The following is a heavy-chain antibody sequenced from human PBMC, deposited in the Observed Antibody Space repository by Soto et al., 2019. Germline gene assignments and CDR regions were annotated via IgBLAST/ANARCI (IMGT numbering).Heavy chain of an antibody. Sequence: EVQLLDSGGGLVQPGGSLRLSCAASGFTFSSYAMHWVRQAPGKGLEWVSTISGAALNTYYADSVKGRFTISRDSSKRRLNLQITSRGAGDTAEYDCAKVLGGARAGGINYGAQGPRVT. CDR1: GFTFSSYA. D-gene: IGHD3-16*01. CDR2: ISGAALNT. V-gene: IGHV3-23*01. CDR3: AKVLGGARAGGINY. J-gene: IGHJ4*02.